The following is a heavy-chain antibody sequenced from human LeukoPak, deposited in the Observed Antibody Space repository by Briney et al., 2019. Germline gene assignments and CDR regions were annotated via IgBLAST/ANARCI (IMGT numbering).Heavy chain of an antibody. D-gene: IGHD5-12*01. V-gene: IGHV1-2*02. CDR3: AVATISKVGSDY. J-gene: IGHJ4*02. CDR1: GYTFTGYY. CDR2: INPNSGGT. Sequence: ASVKVSCKASGYTFTGYYMHWVRQAPGQGLEWMGWINPNSGGTNYAQKFQGRVTMTRDTSISTAYMELRSLRSDDTAVYYCAVATISKVGSDYWGQGTLVTVSS.